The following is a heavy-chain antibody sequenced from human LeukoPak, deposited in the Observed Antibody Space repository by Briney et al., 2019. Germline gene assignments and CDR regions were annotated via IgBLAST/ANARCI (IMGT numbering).Heavy chain of an antibody. D-gene: IGHD6-6*01. Sequence: GASVKVSCKASGYTFTGYYMHWVRQAPGQGLEWMGWINPNSGGTNYAQKFQGRVTMTRDTSISTAYMELSRLRSDDTAVYYCARAPSIAAAPAYYFDYWGQGTLVTVSS. CDR3: ARAPSIAAAPAYYFDY. V-gene: IGHV1-2*02. CDR2: INPNSGGT. CDR1: GYTFTGYY. J-gene: IGHJ4*02.